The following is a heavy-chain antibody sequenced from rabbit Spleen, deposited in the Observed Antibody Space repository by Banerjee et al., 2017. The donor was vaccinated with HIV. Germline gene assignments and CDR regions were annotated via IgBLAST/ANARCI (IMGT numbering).Heavy chain of an antibody. D-gene: IGHD4-2*01. CDR1: GFSFGDRDV. Sequence: QEQLEESGGGLVKPEGSLTLTCKASGFSFGDRDVMCWVRQAPGKGLEWIACINAATAKPVYATWAKGRFTISRTSSTTVTLQMTSLTAADTATYFCARDPYDDSTNLWGPGSLVTVS. J-gene: IGHJ4*01. V-gene: IGHV1S45*01. CDR2: INAATAKP. CDR3: ARDPYDDSTNL.